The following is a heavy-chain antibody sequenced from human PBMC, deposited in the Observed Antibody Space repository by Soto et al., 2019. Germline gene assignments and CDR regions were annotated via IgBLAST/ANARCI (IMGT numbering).Heavy chain of an antibody. CDR2: IIPIFGTA. CDR1: GGTFSSYA. J-gene: IGHJ4*02. Sequence: QVQLVQSGAEVKKPGSSVKVSCKASGGTFSSYAISWVRQAPGQGLEWMGGIIPIFGTANYAQKLQGRVTITADESTRTAYMELSSLRSEDTAVYYCASGAGYCSRTSCSIDYWGQGTLVTVSS. CDR3: ASGAGYCSRTSCSIDY. D-gene: IGHD2-2*01. V-gene: IGHV1-69*01.